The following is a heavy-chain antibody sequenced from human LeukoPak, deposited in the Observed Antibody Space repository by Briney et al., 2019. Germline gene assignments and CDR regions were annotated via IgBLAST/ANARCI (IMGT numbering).Heavy chain of an antibody. CDR3: TSLGYCTGGSCG. J-gene: IGHJ4*02. Sequence: GGALRLSCAASGFTFSGSAMHWVRQASGKGLEWVCRIISKANSYATAYAASVKGRFTISRDDSKNTAYLQMNSLKTEDTAVYCCTSLGYCTGGSCGWGQGTLVTVSS. CDR2: IISKANSYAT. V-gene: IGHV3-73*01. CDR1: GFTFSGSA. D-gene: IGHD2-15*01.